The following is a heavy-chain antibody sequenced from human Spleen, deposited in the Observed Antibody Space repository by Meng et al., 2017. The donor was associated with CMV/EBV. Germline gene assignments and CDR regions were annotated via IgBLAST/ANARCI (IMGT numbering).Heavy chain of an antibody. CDR1: GYSFSSYW. J-gene: IGHJ3*02. CDR3: AGGGSSKDAFDI. D-gene: IGHD3-10*01. Sequence: GESLKISCEGSGYSFSSYWIGWVRQMPGKGLEWMGIIYPDDSDTRYSPSFQGQVTISADKSITTAYVQWNSLKASDTAIYYCAGGGSSKDAFDIWGQGTMVTV. CDR2: IYPDDSDT. V-gene: IGHV5-51*01.